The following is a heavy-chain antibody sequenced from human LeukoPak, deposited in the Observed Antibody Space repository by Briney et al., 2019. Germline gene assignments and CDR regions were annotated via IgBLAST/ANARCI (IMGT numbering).Heavy chain of an antibody. CDR2: ISGSDATS. V-gene: IGHV3-23*01. Sequence: GGSLRLSCEVSGFNFASYAMNWVRRAPGKGLEWVSGISGSDATSCYRDSVKGRFTISRDNSKDTLYLHIKSLRAEDTAVYYCAKDISSNCYRGRGVDHWGQGTLVTVSS. J-gene: IGHJ4*02. D-gene: IGHD2-2*01. CDR3: AKDISSNCYRGRGVDH. CDR1: GFNFASYA.